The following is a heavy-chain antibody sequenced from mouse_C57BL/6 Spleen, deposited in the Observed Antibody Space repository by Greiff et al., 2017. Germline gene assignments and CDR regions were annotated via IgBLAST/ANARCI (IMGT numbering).Heavy chain of an antibody. CDR1: GFTFSDYG. D-gene: IGHD1-1*01. Sequence: EVQGVESGGGLVKPGGSLKLSCAASGFTFSDYGMHWVRQAPEKGLEWVAYISSGSSTINYADTVKGRFTISRDNAKNTLFLQMTSRRSEDAAMYYCARRPYDGSSSFDYWGQGTTLTVAS. CDR3: ARRPYDGSSSFDY. V-gene: IGHV5-17*01. CDR2: ISSGSSTI. J-gene: IGHJ2*01.